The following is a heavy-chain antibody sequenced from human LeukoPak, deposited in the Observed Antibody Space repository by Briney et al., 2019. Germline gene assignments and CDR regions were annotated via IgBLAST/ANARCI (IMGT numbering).Heavy chain of an antibody. CDR2: ISSNGGRT. D-gene: IGHD3-9*01. J-gene: IGHJ4*02. V-gene: IGHV3-64*05. CDR1: GLIFSSYA. Sequence: GGSLRLSCSASGLIFSSYAMHWVRQAPGKRLEYVSGISSNGGRTYYADSVTGRFIISRDNPKNTLYVQMSSLRNEDTAVYYCVKAQSTGWSPFDYWGQGTLVTVSS. CDR3: VKAQSTGWSPFDY.